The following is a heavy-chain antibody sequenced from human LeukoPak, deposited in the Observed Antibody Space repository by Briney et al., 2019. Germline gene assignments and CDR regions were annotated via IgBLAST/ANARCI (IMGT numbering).Heavy chain of an antibody. CDR1: GASISSSRYY. CDR3: ARHRRHYDILTGYYAGHFDI. J-gene: IGHJ3*02. Sequence: PSETLSLTCTISGASISSSRYYSGWIRQPPGKGLEWIGSMSFIGSTYYNPSLKSRVTISVHMSKNHFSLKLSSVTAADTAVYYCARHRRHYDILTGYYAGHFDIWGQGTMVTVSS. D-gene: IGHD3-9*01. V-gene: IGHV4-39*01. CDR2: MSFIGST.